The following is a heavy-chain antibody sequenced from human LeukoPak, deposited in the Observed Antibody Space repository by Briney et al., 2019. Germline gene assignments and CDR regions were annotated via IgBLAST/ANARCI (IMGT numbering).Heavy chain of an antibody. CDR2: ISWNSGSI. V-gene: IGHV3-9*01. CDR1: GFTFDDYA. D-gene: IGHD3-10*01. Sequence: GRSLRLSCAASGFTFDDYAMHWVRQAPGKGLEWVSGISWNSGSIGYADSVKGRFTISRDNAKNSLYLQMNSLRAEDTALYYCAKDDGFGAFTYYFDCWGQGTLVTVSS. J-gene: IGHJ4*02. CDR3: AKDDGFGAFTYYFDC.